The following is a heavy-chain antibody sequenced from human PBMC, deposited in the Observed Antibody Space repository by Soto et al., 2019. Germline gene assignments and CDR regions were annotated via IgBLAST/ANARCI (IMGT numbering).Heavy chain of an antibody. Sequence: QVQLMQSGAEVKKPGASVKVSCKASGYTFIIYGISWVRQAPGQGLEWMGWMSADNGNTNYAQNFQGRVTMTTDTATSTAYMELRSLRSDDTAVYYCARGGYFYDSSGYPDYYFDYWGQGTLDTVSS. V-gene: IGHV1-18*01. D-gene: IGHD3-22*01. CDR3: ARGGYFYDSSGYPDYYFDY. CDR2: MSADNGNT. CDR1: GYTFIIYG. J-gene: IGHJ4*02.